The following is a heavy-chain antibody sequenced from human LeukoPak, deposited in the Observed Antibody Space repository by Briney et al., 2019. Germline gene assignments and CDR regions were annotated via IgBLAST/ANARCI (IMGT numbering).Heavy chain of an antibody. J-gene: IGHJ4*01. Sequence: GGSLRLSCAASGFSFSKYWMHWVRQTPGEGLVWVARIKEDGTYTSYADSVKGRFTISRDNARNTVFLQMNSLRAEDTAVYYCARDFGMGITPGDDFYFWGQGTLGNGSS. V-gene: IGHV3-74*01. CDR2: IKEDGTYT. CDR3: ARDFGMGITPGDDFYF. CDR1: GFSFSKYW. D-gene: IGHD3-16*01.